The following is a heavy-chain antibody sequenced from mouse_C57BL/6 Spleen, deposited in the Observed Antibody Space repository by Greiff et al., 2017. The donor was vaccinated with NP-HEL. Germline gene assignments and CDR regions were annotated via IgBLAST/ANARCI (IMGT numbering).Heavy chain of an antibody. V-gene: IGHV1-20*01. D-gene: IGHD2-4*01. J-gene: IGHJ3*01. CDR1: GYSFTGYF. CDR2: INPYNGDT. CDR3: AGDDYDDGFAY. Sequence: EVKLMESGPELVKPGDSVKISCKASGYSFTGYFMNWVMQSHGKSLEWIGRINPYNGDTFYNQKFKGKATLTVDKSASTAHMELRSLTSEDSAVYYCAGDDYDDGFAYWGQGTLVTVSA.